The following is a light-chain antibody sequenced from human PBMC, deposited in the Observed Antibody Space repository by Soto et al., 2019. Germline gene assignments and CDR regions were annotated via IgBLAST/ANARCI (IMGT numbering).Light chain of an antibody. V-gene: IGLV3-25*02. J-gene: IGLJ3*02. CDR1: ALPKQY. CDR2: KDS. CDR3: QSADSSGTNWV. Sequence: SYELTQPPSVSVSPGQTARITCSGGALPKQYAYWYQQKPGQAPVLVMYKDSERPSGIPERFSGSSSGTTVTLTISGVQAEDEADYYCQSADSSGTNWVFGGGTKVTVL.